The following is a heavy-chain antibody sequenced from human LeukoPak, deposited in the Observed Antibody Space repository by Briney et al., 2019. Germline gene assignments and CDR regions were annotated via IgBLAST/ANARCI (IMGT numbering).Heavy chain of an antibody. J-gene: IGHJ4*02. CDR2: ISSSSSTI. CDR1: GFTFSSYE. V-gene: IGHV3-48*03. D-gene: IGHD2-15*01. CDR3: ARAQDSGGSPYFDY. Sequence: GGSLRLSCAASGFTFSSYEMNWVRQAPGKGLKWVSYISSSSSTIYYADSVKGRFTISRDNAKNSLYLQMNSLRAEDTAVYYCARAQDSGGSPYFDYWGQGTLVTVSS.